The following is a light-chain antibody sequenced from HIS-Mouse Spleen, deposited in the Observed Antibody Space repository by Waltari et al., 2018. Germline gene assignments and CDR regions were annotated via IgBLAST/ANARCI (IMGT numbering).Light chain of an antibody. J-gene: IGLJ2*01. Sequence: SYELTQPPSVSVSPGQTARITCSGAALQKKYAYWYQQKSGQAPVLVIYEDSKRPSGIPERFSGSSSGTMATLTINRAQVEDEADYYCYSTDSSGNHRVFGGGTKLTVL. V-gene: IGLV3-10*01. CDR2: EDS. CDR1: ALQKKY. CDR3: YSTDSSGNHRV.